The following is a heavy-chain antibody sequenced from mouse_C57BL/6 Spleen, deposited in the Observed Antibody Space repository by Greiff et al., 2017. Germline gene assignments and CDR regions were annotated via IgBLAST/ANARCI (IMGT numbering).Heavy chain of an antibody. Sequence: QVQLQQPGAELVRPGSSVKLSCKASGYTFTSYWMDWVKQRPGQGLEWIGNIYPSDSETHYNQKFKDKATLTVDKSSSTAYMQLSRLTSEDSAVYYCARENYDGSSYGEGAMDYWGQGTSVTVSS. V-gene: IGHV1-61*01. D-gene: IGHD1-1*01. CDR3: ARENYDGSSYGEGAMDY. J-gene: IGHJ4*01. CDR2: IYPSDSET. CDR1: GYTFTSYW.